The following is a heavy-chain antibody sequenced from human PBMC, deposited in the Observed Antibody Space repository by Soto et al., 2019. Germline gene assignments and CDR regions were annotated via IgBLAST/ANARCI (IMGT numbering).Heavy chain of an antibody. CDR3: VKDTYYYDSSGYSGAFDI. CDR1: GFTFSSYA. CDR2: ISSNGGST. Sequence: GGSLRLSCSASGFTFSSYAMHWVRQAPGKGLEYVSAISSNGGSTYYADSVKGRFTISRDNSKNTLYLQMSSLRAEDTAVYYCVKDTYYYDSSGYSGAFDIWGQGTMVTVSS. D-gene: IGHD3-22*01. V-gene: IGHV3-64D*08. J-gene: IGHJ3*02.